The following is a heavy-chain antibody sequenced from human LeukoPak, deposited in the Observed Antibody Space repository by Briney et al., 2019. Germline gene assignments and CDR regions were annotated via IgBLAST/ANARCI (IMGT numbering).Heavy chain of an antibody. J-gene: IGHJ5*02. V-gene: IGHV4-38-2*01. Sequence: PSETLSLTCAVSGYSISSGYYWGWIRQPPGKGLEWIGSIYHSGSTYYNPSLKSRVTISVDTSKNHFSLKLSSVTAADTAVYFCARVALFGSGSYYWLDPWGQGTLVTVSS. D-gene: IGHD3-10*01. CDR1: GYSISSGYY. CDR3: ARVALFGSGSYYWLDP. CDR2: IYHSGST.